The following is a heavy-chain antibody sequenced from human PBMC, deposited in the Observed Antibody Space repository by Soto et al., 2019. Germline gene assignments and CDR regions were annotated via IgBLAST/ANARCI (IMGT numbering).Heavy chain of an antibody. Sequence: EVVLLESGGGLVQPGGSLRLSCEVSGFAFSFYSMSWVRQAPGKGLEWVASISGNGGTTYYAASGKGRFTFSRDNSKNTLYLQMNNLRGEDTAVYYCAKDRGGFTNGWEFFDSWGQATLVTVSS. CDR3: AKDRGGFTNGWEFFDS. CDR1: GFAFSFYS. D-gene: IGHD3-10*01. CDR2: ISGNGGTT. J-gene: IGHJ4*02. V-gene: IGHV3-23*01.